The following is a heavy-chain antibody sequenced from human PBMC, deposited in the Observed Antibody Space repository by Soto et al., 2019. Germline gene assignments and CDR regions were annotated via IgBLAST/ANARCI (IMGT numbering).Heavy chain of an antibody. CDR3: ARRSTDLKYYYYMDV. CDR2: ISSSSSYI. V-gene: IGHV3-21*01. D-gene: IGHD4-4*01. J-gene: IGHJ6*03. Sequence: EVQLVESGGGLVKPGGSLRLSCAASGFTFSSYSMNWVRQAPGKGLEWVSSISSSSSYIYYADPVKGRFTISRDNAKNSLYLQMNSLRAEDTAVYYCARRSTDLKYYYYMDVWGKGTTVTVSS. CDR1: GFTFSSYS.